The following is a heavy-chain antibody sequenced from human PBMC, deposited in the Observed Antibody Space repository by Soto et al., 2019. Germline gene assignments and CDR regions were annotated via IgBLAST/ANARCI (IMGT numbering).Heavy chain of an antibody. Sequence: QVQLVESGGGVVQPGRSLRLSCAASGFTFRSYGMHWVRQAPGGGLEWGALISYDGSNKYHADSVKGRFTISRDNSKNTLYVQMNSLRVEDTAVYYCAKDGVAGYYNYGMDVWGQGTTVTVSS. J-gene: IGHJ6*02. CDR3: AKDGVAGYYNYGMDV. CDR1: GFTFRSYG. CDR2: ISYDGSNK. D-gene: IGHD2-8*01. V-gene: IGHV3-30*18.